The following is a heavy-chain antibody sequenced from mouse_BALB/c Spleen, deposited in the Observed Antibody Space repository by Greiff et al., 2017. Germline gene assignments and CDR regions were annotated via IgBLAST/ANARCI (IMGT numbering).Heavy chain of an antibody. V-gene: IGHV1-69*02. CDR2: IDPSDSET. J-gene: IGHJ4*01. CDR1: GYTFTSYW. Sequence: QVQLQQPGAELVKPGAPVKLSCKASGYTFTSYWMNWVKQRPGRGLEWIGRIDPSDSETHYNQKFKDKATLTVDKSSSTAYIQLSSLTSEDSAVYYCARWLLHYAMDYWGQGTSVTVSS. D-gene: IGHD2-3*01. CDR3: ARWLLHYAMDY.